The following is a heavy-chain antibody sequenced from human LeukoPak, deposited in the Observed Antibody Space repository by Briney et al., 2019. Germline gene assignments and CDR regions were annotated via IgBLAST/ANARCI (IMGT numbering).Heavy chain of an antibody. V-gene: IGHV4-39*07. CDR3: ARGNYFDY. CDR1: GGSISSTSYY. J-gene: IGHJ4*02. Sequence: SETLSLTCVVSGGSISSTSYYWGWIRQPPGKGLEWIGSIYYSGSTYYSPSLKSRVTISVDTSKNQFSLKLSSVTAADTAVYYCARGNYFDYWGQGTLVTVSS. CDR2: IYYSGST.